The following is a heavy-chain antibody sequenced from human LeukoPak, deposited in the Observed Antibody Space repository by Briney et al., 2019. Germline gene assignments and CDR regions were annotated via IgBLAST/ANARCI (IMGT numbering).Heavy chain of an antibody. CDR1: GGSISSYY. Sequence: SETLSLTCTVSGGSISSYYWSWIRQPPGKGLEWIGYIYYSGSTNYNPSLKSRVTISVDTSKNQFSLKLSSVTAADTAVYYCARDGYDFWSGYGSSWYYFGYWGQGTLVTVSS. CDR2: IYYSGST. D-gene: IGHD3-3*01. CDR3: ARDGYDFWSGYGSSWYYFGY. J-gene: IGHJ4*02. V-gene: IGHV4-59*01.